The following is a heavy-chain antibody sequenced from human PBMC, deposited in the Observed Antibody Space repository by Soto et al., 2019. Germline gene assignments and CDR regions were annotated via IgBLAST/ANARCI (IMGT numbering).Heavy chain of an antibody. V-gene: IGHV4-59*08. D-gene: IGHD1-1*01. Sequence: SETLSLTCTVSGGSISSYYWSWIRQPPGKGLEWIGYIYYSGSTNYNPSLKSRVTISVDTSKNQFSRKLSSVTAADTAVYYCARLKRPPSTSLDYWGQGTLVTVSS. CDR3: ARLKRPPSTSLDY. J-gene: IGHJ4*02. CDR1: GGSISSYY. CDR2: IYYSGST.